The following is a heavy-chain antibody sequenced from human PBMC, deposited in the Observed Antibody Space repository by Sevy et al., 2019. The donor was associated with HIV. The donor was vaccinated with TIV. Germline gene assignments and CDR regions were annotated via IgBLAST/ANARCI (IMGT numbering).Heavy chain of an antibody. CDR3: AKAPNGYYGSGREGYYFDY. CDR1: GFTFSSYA. J-gene: IGHJ4*02. CDR2: ISGSGGST. Sequence: GGSLRLSCAASGFTFSSYAMCWVRQAPGKGLEWVSAISGSGGSTYYADSVKGRFTISRDNSKNTLYLQMNSLRAEDTAVYYCAKAPNGYYGSGREGYYFDYWGQGTLVTVSS. D-gene: IGHD3-10*01. V-gene: IGHV3-23*01.